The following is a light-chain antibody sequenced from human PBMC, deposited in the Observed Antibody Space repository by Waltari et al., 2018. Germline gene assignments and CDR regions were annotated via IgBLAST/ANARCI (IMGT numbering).Light chain of an antibody. Sequence: EIVLTQSPGTLSLSPGERATLSCRASQSVSSSYLAWYQQKPGQAPRLLLYGASSRATGIPDRFSGSGSGTDFTLTISRLEPEDFAVYYGQQYGSSPYTFGQGTKLEIK. V-gene: IGKV3-20*01. CDR1: QSVSSSY. J-gene: IGKJ2*01. CDR2: GAS. CDR3: QQYGSSPYT.